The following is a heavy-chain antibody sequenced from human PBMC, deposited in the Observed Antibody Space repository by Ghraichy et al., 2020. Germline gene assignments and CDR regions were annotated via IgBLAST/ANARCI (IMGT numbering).Heavy chain of an antibody. CDR2: ISYDGSNK. J-gene: IGHJ4*02. D-gene: IGHD3-22*01. Sequence: GGSLRLSCAASGLTLSSYGMHWVRQAPGKGLEWVAVISYDGSNKYYANSVKGRFTISRDNSKNTLYLQMNSLRPADTALYYCAKGHLHYYDSSGYVGYFDYWGKGTLVTVSS. CDR3: AKGHLHYYDSSGYVGYFDY. V-gene: IGHV3-30*18. CDR1: GLTLSSYG.